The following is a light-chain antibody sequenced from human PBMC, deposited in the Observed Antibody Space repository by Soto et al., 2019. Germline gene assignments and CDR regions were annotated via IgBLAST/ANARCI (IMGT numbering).Light chain of an antibody. Sequence: DIQMTQSPSTLSGSVGDRVTITFRASQTISSWLAWYQQKPGKAPKLLIYKASTLKSGVPSRFSGSGSGTEFTLNISSMKTDDFATYYCQHYNSYSEAFGQGTKVEL. CDR1: QTISSW. CDR3: QHYNSYSEA. CDR2: KAS. V-gene: IGKV1-5*03. J-gene: IGKJ1*01.